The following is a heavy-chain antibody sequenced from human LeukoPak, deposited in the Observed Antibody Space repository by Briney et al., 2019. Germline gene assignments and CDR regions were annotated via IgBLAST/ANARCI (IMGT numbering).Heavy chain of an antibody. CDR1: GFTFSSSA. J-gene: IGHJ4*02. CDR2: ISGSGGST. V-gene: IGHV3-23*01. D-gene: IGHD2-15*01. Sequence: PGGSLRLSCAASGFTFSSSAMSWVRQAPGKGLDWVSAISGSGGSTYYADSVKGRFTISRDNSKNTLYLQMNSLRAEDTAVYYCAKEVAYLGYCSGGSCYQYYFDYWGQGTLVTVSS. CDR3: AKEVAYLGYCSGGSCYQYYFDY.